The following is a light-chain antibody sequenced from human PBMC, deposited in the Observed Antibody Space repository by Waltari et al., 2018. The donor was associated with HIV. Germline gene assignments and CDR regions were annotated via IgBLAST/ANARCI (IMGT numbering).Light chain of an antibody. CDR3: QSYDSSLSGSDVV. Sequence: QSVVTQPPSVSGAPGQRVTISCTGSSSNIGAGYDVPWYQQLPGPAPKLLVYGTSNRPSGVPDRFSGSKSGTSASLAITGLQAEDEADYYCQSYDSSLSGSDVVFGGGTELTVL. V-gene: IGLV1-40*01. J-gene: IGLJ2*01. CDR1: SSNIGAGYD. CDR2: GTS.